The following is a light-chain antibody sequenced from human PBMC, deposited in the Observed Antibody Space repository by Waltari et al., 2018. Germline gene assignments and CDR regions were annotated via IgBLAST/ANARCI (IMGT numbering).Light chain of an antibody. CDR2: GAS. Sequence: EIVMTQSPATLSVSLGERATLSCRASQSISSNLAWYQQKPGQGPRLLIFGASTRATGIPTRFSGSGSGTEFTLTISSLQSEDFAIYYCQQYNNWLWTFGQGTEVEIK. CDR3: QQYNNWLWT. V-gene: IGKV3-15*01. CDR1: QSISSN. J-gene: IGKJ1*01.